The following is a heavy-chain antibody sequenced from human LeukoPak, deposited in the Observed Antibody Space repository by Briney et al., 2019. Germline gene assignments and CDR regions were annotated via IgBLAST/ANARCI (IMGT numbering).Heavy chain of an antibody. V-gene: IGHV4-59*11. CDR2: IYYSGST. D-gene: IGHD3-3*01. Sequence: SETLSLTCTGSGGSISSHYWSWIRQPPGKGLEWIGYIYYSGSTNYNPSLKSRVTISVDTSKNQFSLKLSSVTAADTAVYYCARVYDFWSGLNWFDPWGQGTLVTVSS. CDR3: ARVYDFWSGLNWFDP. CDR1: GGSISSHY. J-gene: IGHJ5*02.